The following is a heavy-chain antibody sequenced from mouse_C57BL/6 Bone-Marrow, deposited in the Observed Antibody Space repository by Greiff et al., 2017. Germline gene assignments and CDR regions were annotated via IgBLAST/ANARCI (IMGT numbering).Heavy chain of an antibody. CDR2: ISSGSSTI. Sequence: EVQVVESGGGLVKPGGSLKLSCAASGFTFSDYGMHWVRQAPEKGLEWVAYISSGSSTIYYADTVKGRFTISRDNAKNTLFLQMTNLGAEDTAMCYCARLQSYFDDWGQGTTLTVSS. CDR3: ARLQSYFDD. J-gene: IGHJ2*01. V-gene: IGHV5-17*01. CDR1: GFTFSDYG.